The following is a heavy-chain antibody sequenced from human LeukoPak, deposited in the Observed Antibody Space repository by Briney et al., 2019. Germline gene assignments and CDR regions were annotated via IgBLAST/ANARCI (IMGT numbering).Heavy chain of an antibody. Sequence: ASVKVSCKASGYTFTSYGVSWVRQAPGQGLEWMGWISGNNGKTNYAQKFQGRVIMTTDTSTSTAYLELRSLRSDDTAVYYCSRDEKRMEENFDFWGQGTLVTVSS. J-gene: IGHJ4*02. D-gene: IGHD1-1*01. V-gene: IGHV1-18*01. CDR1: GYTFTSYG. CDR3: SRDEKRMEENFDF. CDR2: ISGNNGKT.